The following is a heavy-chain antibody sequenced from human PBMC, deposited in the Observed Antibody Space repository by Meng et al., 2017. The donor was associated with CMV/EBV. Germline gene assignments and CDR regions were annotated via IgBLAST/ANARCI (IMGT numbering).Heavy chain of an antibody. Sequence: AVKVSCKASGGTFSSYTISWVRQAPGQGLEWMGRIIPILGIANYAQKFQGRVTITADKSTSTAYVELSSLGSEDTAVYYCARGDSFWSGYYWGQGTLVTVSS. CDR2: IIPILGIA. D-gene: IGHD3-3*01. CDR3: ARGDSFWSGYY. V-gene: IGHV1-69*02. J-gene: IGHJ4*02. CDR1: GGTFSSYT.